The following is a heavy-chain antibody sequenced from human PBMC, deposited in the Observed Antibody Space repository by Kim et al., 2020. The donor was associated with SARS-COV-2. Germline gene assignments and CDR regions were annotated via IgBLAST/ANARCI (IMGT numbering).Heavy chain of an antibody. V-gene: IGHV3-73*01. CDR2: IRSKANSYAT. D-gene: IGHD1-26*01. CDR1: GFTFSGSA. Sequence: GGSLRLSCAASGFTFSGSAMHWVRQASGKGLEWVGRIRSKANSYATAYAASVKGRFTISRDDSKNTAYLHMNSLKTEDTAVYYFTRRGTVGTVDYWGQGTLVTVSS. J-gene: IGHJ4*02. CDR3: TRRGTVGTVDY.